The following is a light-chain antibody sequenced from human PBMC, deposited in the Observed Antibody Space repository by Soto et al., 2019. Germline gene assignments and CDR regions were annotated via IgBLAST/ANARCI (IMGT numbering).Light chain of an antibody. V-gene: IGLV7-46*01. Sequence: QAVVTQEPSLTVSPGGTVTLTCGSSTGAVTSGHYPYWFQQKPGQAPRTLIYDTSNKHSWTPARFSDSLLGGKAALTLSGAQPEDEAEYYCLLSYSGARWVFGGGTKVTVL. CDR2: DTS. CDR1: TGAVTSGHY. CDR3: LLSYSGARWV. J-gene: IGLJ2*01.